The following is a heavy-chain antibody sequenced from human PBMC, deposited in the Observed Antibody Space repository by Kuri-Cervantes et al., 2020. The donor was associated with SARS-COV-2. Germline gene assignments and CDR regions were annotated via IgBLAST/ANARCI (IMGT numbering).Heavy chain of an antibody. D-gene: IGHD4-23*01. V-gene: IGHV3-23*01. Sequence: GESLKISCGASGFTFSSYAMNWVRQAPGKGLEWVSAISGSGGSTYYADSVKGRFTISRDNSKNTLYLQMNSLRAEDTAVYYCAKDSPPTVVTPPSYFDYWGQGTLVTVSS. CDR1: GFTFSSYA. CDR3: AKDSPPTVVTPPSYFDY. CDR2: ISGSGGST. J-gene: IGHJ4*02.